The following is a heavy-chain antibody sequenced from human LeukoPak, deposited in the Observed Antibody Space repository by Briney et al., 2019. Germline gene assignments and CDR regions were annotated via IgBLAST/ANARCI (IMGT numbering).Heavy chain of an antibody. CDR2: IYYSGST. D-gene: IGHD2-15*01. Sequence: SETLSLTCTISGGSISSYYWSWIRQPPGKGLEWIGYIYYSGSTNYNPSLKSRVTISVDTSKNQFSLKLSSVTAADTAVYYCARHCSGGSCSRRDAFDIWGQGTMVTVSS. CDR3: ARHCSGGSCSRRDAFDI. J-gene: IGHJ3*02. CDR1: GGSISSYY. V-gene: IGHV4-59*08.